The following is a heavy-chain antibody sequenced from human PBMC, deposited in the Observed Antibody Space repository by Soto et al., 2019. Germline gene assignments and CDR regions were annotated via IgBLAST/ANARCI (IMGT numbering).Heavy chain of an antibody. CDR3: AGTAGTFYTPIDY. Sequence: ETLSLTCAVYGGSFSGYYWSWIRQPPGKGLEWIGEINHSGSTNYNPSLKSRVSISVVTSKNQFSLKLSSVTAADTAFYYCAGTAGTFYTPIDYWGKGTLVTVSS. J-gene: IGHJ4*02. V-gene: IGHV4-34*01. D-gene: IGHD2-2*02. CDR1: GGSFSGYY. CDR2: INHSGST.